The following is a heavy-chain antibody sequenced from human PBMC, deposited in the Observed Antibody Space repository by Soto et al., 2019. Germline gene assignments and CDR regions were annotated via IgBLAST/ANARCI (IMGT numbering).Heavy chain of an antibody. V-gene: IGHV3-74*01. Sequence: EVQLVESGGGLVQPGESLRLSCVVNEFTISSYWEQWVRQAPGKGLVWVSRINGDGSSTNYADSVKGRFTISRDNAKNTLYLQMNTLRAKDTAVYYCAIAVAGPTAIAYWGQGNQVTVSS. J-gene: IGHJ4*02. CDR2: INGDGSST. CDR3: AIAVAGPTAIAY. CDR1: EFTISSYW. D-gene: IGHD6-19*01.